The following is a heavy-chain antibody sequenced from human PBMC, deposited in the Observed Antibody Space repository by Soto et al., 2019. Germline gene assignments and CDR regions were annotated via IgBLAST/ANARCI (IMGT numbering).Heavy chain of an antibody. CDR3: TRHLHSSYYYYGMDV. V-gene: IGHV3-73*01. CDR2: IRSKANSYAT. CDR1: GFTFSGSA. Sequence: GGSLRLSCAASGFTFSGSAMHWVRQASGKELEWVGRIRSKANSYATAYAASVKGRFTISRDDSKNTAYLQMNSLKTEDTAVYYCTRHLHSSYYYYGMDVWGQGTTVTVSS. D-gene: IGHD6-13*01. J-gene: IGHJ6*02.